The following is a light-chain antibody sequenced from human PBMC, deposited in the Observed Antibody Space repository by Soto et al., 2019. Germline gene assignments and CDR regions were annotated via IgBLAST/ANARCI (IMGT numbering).Light chain of an antibody. CDR1: QSVSSD. Sequence: EIVMTKNPATLSVSPGERATLSCRASQSVSSDLAWYHQKPGQAPRLLIYGASTRATGIPARFSGSGSGTEFTLTISSLQPDDFATYYCQQYNSYPVTFGQGTKVDIK. V-gene: IGKV3-15*01. CDR3: QQYNSYPVT. CDR2: GAS. J-gene: IGKJ1*01.